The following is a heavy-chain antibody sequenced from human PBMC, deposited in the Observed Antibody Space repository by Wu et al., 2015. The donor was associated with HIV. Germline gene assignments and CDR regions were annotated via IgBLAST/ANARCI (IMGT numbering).Heavy chain of an antibody. D-gene: IGHD5-12*01. CDR3: ARVPRSGYDFGLGYYFDH. Sequence: QVQLVQSGAEVKKPGASVKISCKASGFTFTSYYMHWVRQAPGQGLEWMGMINSSSGSTRHAQNFQGRVTMTRDTSTSTVYMELSSLRSDDTAVYYCARVPRSGYDFGLGYYFDHWGQGTLVTVSS. CDR2: INSSSGST. J-gene: IGHJ4*02. V-gene: IGHV1-46*01. CDR1: GFTFTSYY.